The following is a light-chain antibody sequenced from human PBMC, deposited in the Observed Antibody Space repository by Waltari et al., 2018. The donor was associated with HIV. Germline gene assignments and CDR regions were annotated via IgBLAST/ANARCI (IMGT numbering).Light chain of an antibody. CDR1: ISNLGPNS. Sequence: HSVLTQAPSASGTLGQRVTISCSGSISNLGPNSVRWFPQLPGMSPRLILFSDSQRPSGVPDRFSASKSGTSASLAIDGLESGDEADYYCAARDDILSGSWVFGGGT. J-gene: IGLJ3*02. CDR3: AARDDILSGSWV. V-gene: IGLV1-47*01. CDR2: SDS.